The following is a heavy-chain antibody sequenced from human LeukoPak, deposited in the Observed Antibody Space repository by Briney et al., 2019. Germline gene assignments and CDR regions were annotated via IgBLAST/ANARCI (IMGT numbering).Heavy chain of an antibody. V-gene: IGHV3-74*01. Sequence: PGGSLRLSCAASGFTFSSYWMHWVRQAPGKGLVWVSRINSDGSSTSYADSVKGRFTISRDNAKNTLYLQMNSLRAEDTAVYYCARDRVPGWYYYYMDVWGKGTTVTISS. D-gene: IGHD3-10*01. J-gene: IGHJ6*03. CDR2: INSDGSST. CDR3: ARDRVPGWYYYYMDV. CDR1: GFTFSSYW.